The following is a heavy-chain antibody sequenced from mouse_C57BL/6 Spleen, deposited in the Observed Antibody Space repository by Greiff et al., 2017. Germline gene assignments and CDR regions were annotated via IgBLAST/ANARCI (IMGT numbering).Heavy chain of an antibody. CDR1: GYTFTSYW. CDR2: IDPSDSYT. J-gene: IGHJ2*01. CDR3: ARLRVFYYFDC. V-gene: IGHV1-69*01. Sequence: VQLQQPGAELVMPGASVKLSCKASGYTFTSYWMHWVKQRPGQGLEWIGEIDPSDSYTNYNQKFKGKSTLTVDKSSSTAYMQLSSLTSEDSAVYYCARLRVFYYFDCWGQGTTLTVSS.